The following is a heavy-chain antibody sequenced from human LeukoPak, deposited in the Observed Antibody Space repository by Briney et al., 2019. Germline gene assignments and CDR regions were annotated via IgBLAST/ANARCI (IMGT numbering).Heavy chain of an antibody. CDR3: ARHYYDTSSGMDV. J-gene: IGHJ6*02. D-gene: IGHD3-22*01. CDR1: GYSFTSYW. V-gene: IGHV5-10-1*01. Sequence: GESLKISCKGSGYSFTSYWISWVRQMPGKGLEWMGRIDPSDSYTNYRPSFQGHVTISADESISTAYLQWSSLKASDTAMYYCARHYYDTSSGMDVWGQGTTVTVSS. CDR2: IDPSDSYT.